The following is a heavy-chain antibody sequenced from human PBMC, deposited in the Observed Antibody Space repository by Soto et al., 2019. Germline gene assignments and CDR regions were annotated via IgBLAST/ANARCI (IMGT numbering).Heavy chain of an antibody. D-gene: IGHD5-18*01. CDR3: TTDTAMAPYYYGMDV. Sequence: GGSLRLSCAASGFTFSNAWMSWVRQAPGKGLEWVGRIKSKTDGGTTDYAAPVKGRFTIPRDDSKNTLYLQMNSLETEDTAVYYCTTDTAMAPYYYGMDVWGQGTTVTVS. J-gene: IGHJ6*02. V-gene: IGHV3-15*01. CDR2: IKSKTDGGTT. CDR1: GFTFSNAW.